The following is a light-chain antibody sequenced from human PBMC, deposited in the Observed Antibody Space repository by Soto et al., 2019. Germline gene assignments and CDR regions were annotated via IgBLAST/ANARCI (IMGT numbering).Light chain of an antibody. Sequence: DIQMTQSPSSLSASVGDRVTITCQASQDNSNYLNWYQQKPGPAPMLLIYDASNLETGVLSWLSGSGSWADCTFTIGSLQREDMATYYFQQYDNLPPTFGGGTKWEIK. CDR3: QQYDNLPPT. J-gene: IGKJ4*01. V-gene: IGKV1-33*01. CDR2: DAS. CDR1: QDNSNY.